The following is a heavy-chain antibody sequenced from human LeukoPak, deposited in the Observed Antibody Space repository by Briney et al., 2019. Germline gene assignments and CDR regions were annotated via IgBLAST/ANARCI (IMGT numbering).Heavy chain of an antibody. CDR1: GFTFSSYS. J-gene: IGHJ4*02. V-gene: IGHV3-21*01. CDR2: ISSSSSYI. D-gene: IGHD6-13*01. Sequence: PGGSLRLSCEASGFTFSSYSMNWVRQAPGKGLEWVSSISSSSSYIYYADSVKGRFTISRDNAKNSLYLQMNSLRAEDTAVYYCAKVRCSTSCYFDYWGQGTLVTVSS. CDR3: AKVRCSTSCYFDY.